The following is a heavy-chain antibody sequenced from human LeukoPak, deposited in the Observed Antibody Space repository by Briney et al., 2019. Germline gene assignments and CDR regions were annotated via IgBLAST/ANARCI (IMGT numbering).Heavy chain of an antibody. CDR1: GGSFSGYY. J-gene: IGHJ4*02. Sequence: SETLSLTCAVYGGSFSGYYWSWIRQPPGKGLEWIGEINHSGSTNYNPSLKSRVTISVDTSKNQFSLKLSSVTAADTAVYYCVSFDSSGYHFDYWGQGTLVTVSS. V-gene: IGHV4-34*01. D-gene: IGHD3-22*01. CDR3: VSFDSSGYHFDY. CDR2: INHSGST.